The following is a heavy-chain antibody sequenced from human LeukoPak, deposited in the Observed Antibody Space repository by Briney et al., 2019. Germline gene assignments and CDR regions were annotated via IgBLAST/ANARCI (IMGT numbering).Heavy chain of an antibody. CDR2: ISYDGSNK. D-gene: IGHD3-22*01. Sequence: GGSLRLSCAASGFTFSSYAMHWVRQAPGKGLEWVAVISYDGSNKYYADSVKGRFTTSRDNSKNTLYLQMNSLRAEDTAVYYCAREAITMIVVVDAGFDYWGQGTLVTVSS. V-gene: IGHV3-30*04. J-gene: IGHJ4*02. CDR3: AREAITMIVVVDAGFDY. CDR1: GFTFSSYA.